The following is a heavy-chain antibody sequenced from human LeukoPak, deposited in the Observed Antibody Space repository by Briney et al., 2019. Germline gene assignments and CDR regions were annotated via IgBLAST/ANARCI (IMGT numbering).Heavy chain of an antibody. V-gene: IGHV1-18*01. D-gene: IGHD6-13*01. CDR2: ISADNGNT. CDR3: ARDQSVRLLQTSSTYFKHVFAI. CDR1: GYTFTNYG. J-gene: IGHJ3*02. Sequence: ASAKVSCKPSGYTFTNYGISWVRHAPGLGLEWMGWISADNGNTNYAQKVQGRVTMTTDTSTSTAYMKLRSLRFDDTAVYYCARDQSVRLLQTSSTYFKHVFAIWGQGSMVTVSS.